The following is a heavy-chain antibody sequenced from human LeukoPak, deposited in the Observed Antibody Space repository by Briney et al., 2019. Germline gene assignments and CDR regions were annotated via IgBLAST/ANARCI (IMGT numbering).Heavy chain of an antibody. CDR2: IYHSGST. J-gene: IGHJ4*02. CDR3: ARVPIKRSTIRHTPFDY. V-gene: IGHV4-30-2*01. D-gene: IGHD2-2*01. CDR1: GGSISSGGYY. Sequence: SETLSLTCTVSGGSISSGGYYWSCIRRPPGKGLECIGLIYHSGSTYYNPSLKSRVTISVDRSKNQFSLKLSSVTAADTAVYYCARVPIKRSTIRHTPFDYWGQGTLVTVSS.